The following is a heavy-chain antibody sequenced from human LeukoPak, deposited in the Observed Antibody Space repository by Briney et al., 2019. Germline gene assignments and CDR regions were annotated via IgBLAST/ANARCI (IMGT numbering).Heavy chain of an antibody. D-gene: IGHD2-2*01. V-gene: IGHV3-11*06. Sequence: GGSLRLSCAASGFTFSDYYMSWIRQAPGKGLEWVSYISSSSSYTNYADSVKGRFTISRDNAKNSLYLQMNSLRAEDTAVYYCAREYCSSTSCLAPSVHGMDVWGQGTTVTVSS. CDR1: GFTFSDYY. J-gene: IGHJ6*02. CDR3: AREYCSSTSCLAPSVHGMDV. CDR2: ISSSSSYT.